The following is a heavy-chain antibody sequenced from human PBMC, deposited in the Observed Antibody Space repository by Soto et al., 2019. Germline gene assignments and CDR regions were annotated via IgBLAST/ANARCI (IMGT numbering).Heavy chain of an antibody. CDR3: ARGSRGYSGYDVYYYYYGMDV. Sequence: PGGSLRLSCAASGFTFSDHYMDWVRQAPGKGLEWVGRTRNKANSYTTEYAASVKGRFTISRDDSKNSLYLQMNSLKTEDTAVYYCARGSRGYSGYDVYYYYYGMDVWGQGTTVTVSS. CDR2: TRNKANSYTT. J-gene: IGHJ6*02. CDR1: GFTFSDHY. V-gene: IGHV3-72*01. D-gene: IGHD5-12*01.